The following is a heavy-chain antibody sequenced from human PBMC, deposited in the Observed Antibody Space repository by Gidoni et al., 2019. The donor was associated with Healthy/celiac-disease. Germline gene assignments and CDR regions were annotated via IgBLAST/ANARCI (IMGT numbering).Heavy chain of an antibody. D-gene: IGHD3-22*01. Sequence: QVQLQESGQGLVKPSQTLSLTCTVSGGSISSGGYSWSWIRQHPGKGLEWIGYIYYSGSTYYNPSLKSRVTISVDTSKNQFSLKLSSVTAADTAVYYCARDRREIVNWFDPWGQGTLVTVSS. CDR3: ARDRREIVNWFDP. J-gene: IGHJ5*02. V-gene: IGHV4-31*03. CDR1: GGSISSGGYS. CDR2: IYYSGST.